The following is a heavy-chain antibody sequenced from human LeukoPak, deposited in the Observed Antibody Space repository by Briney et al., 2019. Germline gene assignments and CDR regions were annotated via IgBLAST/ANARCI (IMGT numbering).Heavy chain of an antibody. Sequence: SETLSLTCTVSGASIRSSYWSWLRQPPGKGLEWIGYIYYTGSTNSNPSLKSRVTVSVDTSKNQFSLKLTSMTAADTAVYYCARLDRSGYEMGGTWFDPWGQGTLVTVSS. CDR1: GASIRSSY. CDR3: ARLDRSGYEMGGTWFDP. J-gene: IGHJ5*02. CDR2: IYYTGST. D-gene: IGHD3-22*01. V-gene: IGHV4-59*08.